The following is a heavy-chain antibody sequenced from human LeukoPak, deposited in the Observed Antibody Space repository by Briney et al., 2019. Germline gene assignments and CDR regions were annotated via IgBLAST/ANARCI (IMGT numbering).Heavy chain of an antibody. V-gene: IGHV3-30-3*01. J-gene: IGHJ6*03. CDR3: ARESRLVGATTGAGYYYYMDV. CDR1: GFTFSSYA. CDR2: ISYDGSNK. Sequence: PGGSLRLSCAASGFTFSSYAMHWVRQAPGKGLEWVAVISYDGSNKYYADSVKGRFTISRDNPKNTLYLQMNSLRAEDTAVYYCARESRLVGATTGAGYYYYMDVWGKGTTVTVSS. D-gene: IGHD1-26*01.